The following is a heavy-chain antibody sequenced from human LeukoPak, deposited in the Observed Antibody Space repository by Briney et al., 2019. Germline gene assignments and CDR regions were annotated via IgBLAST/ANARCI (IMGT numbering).Heavy chain of an antibody. D-gene: IGHD3-3*01. CDR1: GYTFTGYY. V-gene: IGHV1-2*02. CDR3: ARVRYDFWSGYFGDLDAFVI. CDR2: INPNRGGT. J-gene: IGHJ3*02. Sequence: ASVKVSRKASGYTFTGYYMHWVRQAPGQGLEWMGWINPNRGGTNYEQRFQGRVTMTRDTSISTAYMELSRLRSDDTAVYYCARVRYDFWSGYFGDLDAFVIWGQGTMVTVSS.